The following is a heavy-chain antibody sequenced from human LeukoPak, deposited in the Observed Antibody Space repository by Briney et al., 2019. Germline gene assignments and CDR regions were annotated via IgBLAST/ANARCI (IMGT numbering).Heavy chain of an antibody. V-gene: IGHV4-31*03. CDR3: ARDSYYDSSAIY. CDR1: GGSISSGGYY. J-gene: IGHJ4*02. Sequence: RPSETLSLTCTVSGGSISSGGYYWSWIRQHPGKGLEWIGYIYYSGSTYYNPSLKSRVTISVDTSKNQFSLKLSSVTAADTAVYYCARDSYYDSSAIYWGQGTLVTVSS. CDR2: IYYSGST. D-gene: IGHD3-22*01.